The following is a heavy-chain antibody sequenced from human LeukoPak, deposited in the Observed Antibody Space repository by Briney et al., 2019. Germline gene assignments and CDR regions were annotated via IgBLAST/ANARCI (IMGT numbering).Heavy chain of an antibody. CDR1: ASTFTGYY. Sequence: ASVKASCKAAASTFTGYYIHWVRHAPGQGLGWMGWINPDSGGTNYAQIFQGRVTMTRDTSISTAYMELNRLRSDDTAVYYCVRVASAVYSDYWGQGTLVTVSS. CDR2: INPDSGGT. V-gene: IGHV1-2*02. J-gene: IGHJ4*02. CDR3: VRVASAVYSDY.